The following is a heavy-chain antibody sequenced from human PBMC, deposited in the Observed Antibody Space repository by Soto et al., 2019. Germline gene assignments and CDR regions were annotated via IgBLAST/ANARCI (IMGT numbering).Heavy chain of an antibody. CDR2: IIPIFGTA. V-gene: IGHV1-69*06. D-gene: IGHD3-16*02. Sequence: QVQLVQSGAAVKKPGSSVKVSCKASGGTFSSYAISWVRQAPGQGLEWMGGIIPIFGTANYAQKFQGRVTITADKCTRTAYMELSILRSEDTALYYCAREPPYEYVWGSYRPEAFDIWGQGTMVTVSS. J-gene: IGHJ3*02. CDR3: AREPPYEYVWGSYRPEAFDI. CDR1: GGTFSSYA.